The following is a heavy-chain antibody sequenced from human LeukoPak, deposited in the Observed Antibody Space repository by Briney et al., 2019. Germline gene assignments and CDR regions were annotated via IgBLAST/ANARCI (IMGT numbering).Heavy chain of an antibody. D-gene: IGHD5-18*01. CDR2: VSGSGANT. CDR3: ARGGGYSYGSFDY. Sequence: GGSLRLSCAASGFTFDNYAMSWVRQAPGKGLEWVSAVSGSGANTYYADSVKGRFTISRDKSKNTLYLQMNSLRAEDTAVYYCARGGGYSYGSFDYWGQGTLVTVSS. CDR1: GFTFDNYA. J-gene: IGHJ4*02. V-gene: IGHV3-23*01.